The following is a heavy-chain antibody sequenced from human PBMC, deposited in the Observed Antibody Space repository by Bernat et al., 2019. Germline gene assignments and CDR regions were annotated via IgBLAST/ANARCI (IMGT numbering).Heavy chain of an antibody. J-gene: IGHJ6*02. Sequence: EVQLLESGGGLVQPGGSLRLSCAASGFTFSSYAMSWVRQAPGKGLEWVSAISGSGGSTYYADSVKGRFTISRDNSKNTLYLQMNSLRAEDKAVYYCAREFVTIFGVNYYQYGMDVWGQGTTVTVSS. CDR1: GFTFSSYA. V-gene: IGHV3-23*01. D-gene: IGHD3-3*01. CDR2: ISGSGGST. CDR3: AREFVTIFGVNYYQYGMDV.